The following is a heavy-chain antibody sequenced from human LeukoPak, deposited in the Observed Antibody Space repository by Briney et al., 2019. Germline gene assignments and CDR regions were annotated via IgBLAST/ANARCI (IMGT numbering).Heavy chain of an antibody. J-gene: IGHJ4*02. V-gene: IGHV3-48*03. Sequence: PGGSLRLSCAASGFTFSSYEMNWVRQAPGKGLEWVSYISSSGSTIYYADSVKGRFTISRDNARNSLYLQMNSLRAEDTAVYYCARDLEYFDYWGQGTLVTVSS. CDR3: ARDLEYFDY. CDR1: GFTFSSYE. CDR2: ISSSGSTI.